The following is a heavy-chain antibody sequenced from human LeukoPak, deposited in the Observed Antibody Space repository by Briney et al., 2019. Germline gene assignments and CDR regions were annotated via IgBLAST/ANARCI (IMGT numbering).Heavy chain of an antibody. V-gene: IGHV3-21*01. CDR2: IFPSGGEI. CDR1: GFTFSTFA. D-gene: IGHD1-14*01. J-gene: IGHJ6*03. Sequence: RGSLRLSCAASGFTFSTFAMIWVRQPPGKGLEWVSSIFPSGGEIHYADSVKGRFTISRDNAKNSLYLQMNSLRAEDTAVYYCARVGPWVNPDYYYYYMDVWGKGTTVTVSS. CDR3: ARVGPWVNPDYYYYYMDV.